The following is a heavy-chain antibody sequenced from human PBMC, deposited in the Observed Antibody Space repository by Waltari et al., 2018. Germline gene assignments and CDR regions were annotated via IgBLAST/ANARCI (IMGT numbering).Heavy chain of an antibody. CDR2: VLYNGGNQ. Sequence: QVHLVESGGGVVQPGRSLKLFCAVSGFQFSDYDMHWVRLIPGQGLEWVAVVLYNGGNQYYSDSVRGRFSTSRDNSKNTAFLQMSSLRSNDTAVYYCARVLRHATGWYWVFDHWGQGTLVTVSS. CDR1: GFQFSDYD. V-gene: IGHV3-30-3*01. CDR3: ARVLRHATGWYWVFDH. J-gene: IGHJ4*02. D-gene: IGHD6-19*01.